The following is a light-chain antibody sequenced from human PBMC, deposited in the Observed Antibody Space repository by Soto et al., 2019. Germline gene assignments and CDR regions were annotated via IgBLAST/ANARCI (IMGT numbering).Light chain of an antibody. V-gene: IGKV1-39*01. CDR2: GAS. CDR3: QQCFSTHPLT. J-gene: IGKJ4*01. Sequence: DIQMTQSPSSLSASVGDRVTITCRASQSISTFLNWYQQKPGKAPKLLIYGASNLESGVPSRFSGSGSRTDFILTISSLQPEDFATYYCQQCFSTHPLTFGGGTKVEIK. CDR1: QSISTF.